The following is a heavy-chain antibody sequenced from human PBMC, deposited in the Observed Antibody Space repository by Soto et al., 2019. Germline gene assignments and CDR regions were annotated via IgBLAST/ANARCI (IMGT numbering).Heavy chain of an antibody. CDR2: IYWDDTK. D-gene: IGHD1-26*01. CDR1: GFSLPTDRVG. V-gene: IGHV2-5*02. CDR3: AHAYGGRSLY. J-gene: IGHJ4*02. Sequence: QITLKESGPTLVKPTQTLTLTCTFSGFSLPTDRVGVGWIRPPPGKALEWLPVIYWDDTKTYRPSLKSRLTITKDTSKIQVALTMTDMDPVDTATYYCAHAYGGRSLYWGQGTLVTVSS.